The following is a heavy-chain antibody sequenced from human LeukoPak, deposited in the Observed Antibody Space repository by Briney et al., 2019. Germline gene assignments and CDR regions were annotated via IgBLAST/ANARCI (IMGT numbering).Heavy chain of an antibody. J-gene: IGHJ4*02. D-gene: IGHD6-13*01. V-gene: IGHV3-53*01. CDR1: GFTVSSNY. CDR2: IYSGGST. Sequence: GGSLRLSCAASGFTVSSNYMSWVRQAPGKGLEWVSVIYSGGSTYYADPVKGRFTISRDNSKNTLYLQMNSLRAEDTAVYYCATGIAAAGPFDYRGQGTLVTVSS. CDR3: ATGIAAAGPFDY.